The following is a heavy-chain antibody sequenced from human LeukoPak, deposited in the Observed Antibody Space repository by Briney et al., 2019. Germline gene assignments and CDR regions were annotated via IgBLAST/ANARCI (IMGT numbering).Heavy chain of an antibody. CDR3: ARGGIAAAGPYYYYYRDV. CDR1: GGSISSYY. D-gene: IGHD6-13*01. J-gene: IGHJ6*03. V-gene: IGHV4-59*01. Sequence: PSETLSLTCTVSGGSISSYYWSWIRQPPGKGLEWIGYIYYSGSTNYNPSLKSRVTISVDTSKNQFSLKLSSVTAADTAVYYCARGGIAAAGPYYYYYRDVWGKGTTVTVSS. CDR2: IYYSGST.